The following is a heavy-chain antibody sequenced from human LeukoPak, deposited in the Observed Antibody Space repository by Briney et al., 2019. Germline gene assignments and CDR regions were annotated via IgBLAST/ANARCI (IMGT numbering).Heavy chain of an antibody. D-gene: IGHD2-15*01. CDR2: IRSKAYGGTT. Sequence: GGSLRLSCTASGFTFGDYAMSWVRQAPGKGLEWVGFIRSKAYGGTTEYAASVKGRFTISRDDSKSIAYLQMNSLKTEDTAVYYCTRELGYCSGGSCYFDYWGQGTLLTVSS. V-gene: IGHV3-49*04. CDR3: TRELGYCSGGSCYFDY. J-gene: IGHJ4*02. CDR1: GFTFGDYA.